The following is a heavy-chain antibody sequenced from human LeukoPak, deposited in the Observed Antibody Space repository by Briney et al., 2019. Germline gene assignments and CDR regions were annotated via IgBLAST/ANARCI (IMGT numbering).Heavy chain of an antibody. D-gene: IGHD5-18*01. Sequence: GGSLRLSCAASGFTFSSYEMNWVRPAPGKGLEWVSYISSSGSTIYYADSVKGRFTISRDNAKNSLYLQMNSLRAEDTAVYYCAREMGRYSYGSDFDYWGQGTLVTVSS. CDR3: AREMGRYSYGSDFDY. CDR1: GFTFSSYE. J-gene: IGHJ4*02. V-gene: IGHV3-48*03. CDR2: ISSSGSTI.